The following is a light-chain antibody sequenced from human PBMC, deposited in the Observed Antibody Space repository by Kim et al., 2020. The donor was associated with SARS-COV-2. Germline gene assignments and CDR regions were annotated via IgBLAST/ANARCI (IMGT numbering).Light chain of an antibody. J-gene: IGKJ2*01. CDR2: AAT. V-gene: IGKV1-39*01. Sequence: IQVTQSPSSLSASVGDRVTITCRASQSINTYLNWYQQKPGKAPHLLIYAATFLQSGVPSRFSGSGSRTDFTLTITSLHPEDSAIYYCQQSYDVPYTFAQGTKLEI. CDR1: QSINTY. CDR3: QQSYDVPYT.